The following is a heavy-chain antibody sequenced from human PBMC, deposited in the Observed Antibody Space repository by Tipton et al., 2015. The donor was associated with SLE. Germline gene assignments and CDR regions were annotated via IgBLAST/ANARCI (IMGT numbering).Heavy chain of an antibody. V-gene: IGHV4-59*12. CDR1: GGSLTNYY. CDR3: ARGSDGEYVRYFDV. Sequence: TLSLTCSVSGGSLTNYYWNWIRQPPGKGLEWLGYIYYRGTTYYNPSLKSRVTMSIDASQNRVSLRLKSVSAADTAVYYCARGSDGEYVRYFDVWGPGTLVTVSS. CDR2: IYYRGTT. J-gene: IGHJ2*01. D-gene: IGHD4-17*01.